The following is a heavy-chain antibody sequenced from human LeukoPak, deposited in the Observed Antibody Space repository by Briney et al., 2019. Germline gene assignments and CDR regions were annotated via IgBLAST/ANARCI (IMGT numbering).Heavy chain of an antibody. V-gene: IGHV3-53*01. D-gene: IGHD4-17*01. CDR1: GFTVSSNY. CDR2: IYSGGST. J-gene: IGHJ1*01. Sequence: GGSLRLSCAASGFTVSSNYMSWVRQAPGKGLEWVSIIYSGGSTFYADSVKGRFTISRDNSKNTLYLQMNSLRAEDTAAYYCAREIYGDSTGGRFHHWGQGTLVTVSS. CDR3: AREIYGDSTGGRFHH.